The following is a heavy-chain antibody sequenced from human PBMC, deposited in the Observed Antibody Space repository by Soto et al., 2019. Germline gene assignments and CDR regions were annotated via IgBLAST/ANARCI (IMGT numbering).Heavy chain of an antibody. V-gene: IGHV3-53*01. J-gene: IGHJ4*02. CDR2: IYSGGYT. CDR3: CTPPGGGGY. CDR1: GFTVSNNY. Sequence: EVQLVESGGGLIQPGGSLRLSCAVSGFTVSNNYMSWVRQAPGKGLEGVSVIYSGGYTAYGDSVKGRLPISRDNSTKTQYPQNNTLRAGPPAVFFWCTPPGGGGYWGQGTLVTVSS. D-gene: IGHD3-10*01.